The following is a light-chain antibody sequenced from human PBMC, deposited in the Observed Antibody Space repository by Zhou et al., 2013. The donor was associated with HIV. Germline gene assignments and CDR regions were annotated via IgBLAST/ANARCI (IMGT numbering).Light chain of an antibody. CDR3: MQSIHLPLT. CDR2: EVS. V-gene: IGKV2D-29*02. J-gene: IGKJ4*01. Sequence: VVMTQTPLSSLVTLGQPASISCKSSESLKNSDGKTYLYWYLQRPGQSPHLLIYEVSNRFSGVPDRFSGSGSGTDFTLKISRVEAEDVGIYYCMQSIHLPLTFGGGTKVEIK. CDR1: ESLKNSDGKTY.